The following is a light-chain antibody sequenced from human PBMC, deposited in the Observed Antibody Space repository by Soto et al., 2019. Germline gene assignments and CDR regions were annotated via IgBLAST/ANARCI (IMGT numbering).Light chain of an antibody. J-gene: IGLJ1*01. Sequence: QSVLTQPASVSGSPGKSITISCPGTSSDIGHYDYVSWYQQHPGKAPKLMIYHVTYRPSGVSNRYSGSKSGNSASLTISGLQADDEADYYCCSLTTSHTYVFGSGSKVTVL. CDR2: HVT. CDR1: SSDIGHYDY. V-gene: IGLV2-14*03. CDR3: CSLTTSHTYV.